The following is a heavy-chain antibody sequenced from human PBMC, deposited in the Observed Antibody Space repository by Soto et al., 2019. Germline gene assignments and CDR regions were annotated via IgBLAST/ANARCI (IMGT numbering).Heavy chain of an antibody. D-gene: IGHD2-15*01. V-gene: IGHV4-34*01. CDR3: ARELGYCSGGSCSIYYYYGMDV. CDR2: INHSGST. Sequence: SETLSLTCAVYGGSFRCYDGSWIRQPPVKGLEWIGEINHSGSTNYNPSLKSRVTISVDTSKNQFSLKLSSVTAADTAVYYCARELGYCSGGSCSIYYYYGMDVWGQGTTVTVSS. CDR1: GGSFRCYD. J-gene: IGHJ6*02.